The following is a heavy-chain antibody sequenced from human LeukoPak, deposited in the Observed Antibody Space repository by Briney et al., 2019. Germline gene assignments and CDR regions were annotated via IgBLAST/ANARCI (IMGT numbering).Heavy chain of an antibody. V-gene: IGHV3-30*02. Sequence: GGSLRLSCAASGFTFSSYGMHWVRQAPGKGLEWVAFIRYDGSNKYYADSVKGRFTISRDNSKNTLYLQMNSLRAEDTAVYYCARTILRVGEYFDYWGQGTLVTVSS. CDR1: GFTFSSYG. J-gene: IGHJ4*02. CDR3: ARTILRVGEYFDY. CDR2: IRYDGSNK. D-gene: IGHD3-16*01.